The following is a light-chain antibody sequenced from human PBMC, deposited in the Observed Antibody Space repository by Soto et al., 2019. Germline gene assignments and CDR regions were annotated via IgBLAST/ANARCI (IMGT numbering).Light chain of an antibody. CDR3: LQHNSYPLT. Sequence: DIQMTQSPSTLSASVGDRVTITCRASQSISSWLAWYQQKLGRAPRLLIYDASSLESGVPSRFSGSGSGTEFTLTITSLQPEDFATYYCLQHNSYPLTFGGGTKVDIK. V-gene: IGKV1-5*01. J-gene: IGKJ4*01. CDR2: DAS. CDR1: QSISSW.